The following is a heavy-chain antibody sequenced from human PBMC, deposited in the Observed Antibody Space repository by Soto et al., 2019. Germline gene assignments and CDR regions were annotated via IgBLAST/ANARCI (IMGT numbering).Heavy chain of an antibody. CDR3: ARGPTIWWERRQDY. CDR1: GFTFSSYG. CDR2: IWYDGSNK. Sequence: QVQLVESGGGVVQPGRSLRLSCAASGFTFSSYGMHWVRQAPGKGLEWVAVIWYDGSNKYYADSVKGRFTISRDNSKNTLYLQMNSLRAEDTAVYYCARGPTIWWERRQDYWGQGTLVTVSS. D-gene: IGHD1-26*01. J-gene: IGHJ4*02. V-gene: IGHV3-33*01.